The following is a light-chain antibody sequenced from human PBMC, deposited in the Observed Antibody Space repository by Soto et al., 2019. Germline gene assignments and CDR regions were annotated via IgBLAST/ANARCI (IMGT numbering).Light chain of an antibody. V-gene: IGKV3-15*01. CDR3: QQYNIWPPIN. J-gene: IGKJ5*01. CDR2: DTS. CDR1: QSVSIK. Sequence: IVITLSPSTLFVFVGEIAILSCRASQSVSIKLAWYQQRPGQAPRLLIYDTSTRATGIPARFSGSGSGTEFTLTISSLQSEDFAVYYCQQYNIWPPINFGQGT.